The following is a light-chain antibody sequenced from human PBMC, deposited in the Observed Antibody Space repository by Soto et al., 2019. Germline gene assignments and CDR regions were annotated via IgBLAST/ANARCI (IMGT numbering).Light chain of an antibody. CDR1: SSNIGAGYD. CDR2: GNS. Sequence: QSVLTQPPSVSGAPGQRVTISCTGSSSNIGAGYDVHWYQQLPGTAPKLLIYGNSNRPSGVPDRFSGSKSGTSVSLAITGLQAEDEADYYCQSYDSSLSGSSFGTGTKVTVL. J-gene: IGLJ1*01. CDR3: QSYDSSLSGSS. V-gene: IGLV1-40*01.